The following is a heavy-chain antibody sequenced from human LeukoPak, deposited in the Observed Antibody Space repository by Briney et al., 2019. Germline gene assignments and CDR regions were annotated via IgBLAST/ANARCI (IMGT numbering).Heavy chain of an antibody. Sequence: SETLSLTCTVSGGSVSSGSYYWSWIRQPPGKGLEWIGYIYYSGSTNYDPSLESRVTITVDTSKNQFSLKLSSVTAADTAVYYCARGGRAALDFDYWGQGTLVTVSS. J-gene: IGHJ4*02. CDR1: GGSVSSGSYY. CDR2: IYYSGST. D-gene: IGHD6-25*01. CDR3: ARGGRAALDFDY. V-gene: IGHV4-61*01.